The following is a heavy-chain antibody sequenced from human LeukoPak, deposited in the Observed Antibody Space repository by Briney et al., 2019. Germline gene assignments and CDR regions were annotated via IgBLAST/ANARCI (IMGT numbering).Heavy chain of an antibody. V-gene: IGHV3-74*01. CDR2: INSDGSST. D-gene: IGHD6-19*01. CDR1: GFAFSSYW. Sequence: GGSLRLSCAASGFAFSSYWMHWVRQAPGKGLVWVSRINSDGSSTSYADSVKGRFTISRDNAKNTLYLQMNSLRAEDTAVYYCARDPYSSGLDAFDIWGQGTMVTVSS. CDR3: ARDPYSSGLDAFDI. J-gene: IGHJ3*02.